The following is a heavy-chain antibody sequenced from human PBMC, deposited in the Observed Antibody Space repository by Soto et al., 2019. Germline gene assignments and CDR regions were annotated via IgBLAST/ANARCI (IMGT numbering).Heavy chain of an antibody. CDR2: ISSSGSTI. D-gene: IGHD2-2*01. CDR3: ARDYDYSTPCLNKAPSSTSCPMPAIYYYYYMDV. CDR1: GFTFSDYY. J-gene: IGHJ6*03. V-gene: IGHV3-11*01. Sequence: GGSLRLSCAASGFTFSDYYMSWIRQAPGKGLEWVSYISSSGSTIYYADSVKGRFTISRDNAKNSLYLQMNSLRAEDTAVYYCARDYDYSTPCLNKAPSSTSCPMPAIYYYYYMDVWGKGTTVTVSS.